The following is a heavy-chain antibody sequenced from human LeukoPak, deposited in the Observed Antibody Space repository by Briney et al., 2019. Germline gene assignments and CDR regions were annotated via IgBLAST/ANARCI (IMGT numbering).Heavy chain of an antibody. D-gene: IGHD2-2*01. CDR1: GGSFSGYY. CDR3: ARDNLYSYCSSTSCQYYFDY. J-gene: IGHJ4*02. Sequence: PSETLSLTCAVYGGSFSGYYWSWIRQPPGKGLEWIGEINHSGSTNYNPSLKSRVTISVDTSKNQFSLKLSSVTAADTAVYYCARDNLYSYCSSTSCQYYFDYWGQGTLVTVSS. CDR2: INHSGST. V-gene: IGHV4-34*01.